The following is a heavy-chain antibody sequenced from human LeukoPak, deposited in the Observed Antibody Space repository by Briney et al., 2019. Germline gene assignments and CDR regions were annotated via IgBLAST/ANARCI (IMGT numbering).Heavy chain of an antibody. CDR2: IRSKAYGGTT. CDR1: GFTFGDYA. V-gene: IGHV3-49*04. J-gene: IGHJ4*02. CDR3: TRLRLPGGY. D-gene: IGHD5-12*01. Sequence: GGSLRLSCTASGFTFGDYAMSWVRQAPGKGLEWVGFIRSKAYGGTTEYAASVKGRFTTSRDDSKSIAYLQMNSLKTEDTAVYYCTRLRLPGGYWGQGTLVTVSS.